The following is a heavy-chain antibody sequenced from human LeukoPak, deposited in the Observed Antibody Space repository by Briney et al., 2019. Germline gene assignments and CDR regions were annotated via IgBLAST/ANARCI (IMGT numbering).Heavy chain of an antibody. CDR2: ISGDSNTI. D-gene: IGHD3-10*01. V-gene: IGHV3-48*01. J-gene: IGHJ6*02. CDR3: ARDRTLWFGELIPYGMDV. CDR1: GFTFSTYS. Sequence: PGGSLRLSCAASGFTFSTYSMIWVRQAPGKGLEWLSYISGDSNTIYYADSVKGRFTVSRDNAKNSLYLQLNSLRAEDTAVYYCARDRTLWFGELIPYGMDVWGQGTTVTVSS.